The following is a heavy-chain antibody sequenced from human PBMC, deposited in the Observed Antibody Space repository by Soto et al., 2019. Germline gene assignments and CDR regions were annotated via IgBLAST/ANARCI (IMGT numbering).Heavy chain of an antibody. Sequence: QVQLQESGPGLVKPSQTLSLTCTVSGDSISSGGYYWSWIRQHPGKGLEWIGYIYYSGSTYYNPSLKSRVTISVDTSKNQFSLKLSSVIAADTAVYYCARGVTMVRGVIHTPYFDYWGQGTLVTVSS. D-gene: IGHD3-10*01. CDR3: ARGVTMVRGVIHTPYFDY. J-gene: IGHJ4*02. CDR2: IYYSGST. V-gene: IGHV4-31*03. CDR1: GDSISSGGYY.